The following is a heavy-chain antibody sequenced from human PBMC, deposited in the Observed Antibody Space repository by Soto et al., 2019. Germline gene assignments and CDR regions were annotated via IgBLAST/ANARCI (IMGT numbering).Heavy chain of an antibody. CDR2: ISPYNDYT. D-gene: IGHD3-16*01. CDR1: GYTFIRYG. Sequence: GASVKVSCKASGYTFIRYGITWVRQAPGQGLEWVGWISPYNDYTEYAQKFHGRVTMTTDTSSRTVTMALRGLRSDDTAVYYCARGGYYDNFSKKLNYYGLDVWGQGTKVTVS. V-gene: IGHV1-18*01. J-gene: IGHJ6*02. CDR3: ARGGYYDNFSKKLNYYGLDV.